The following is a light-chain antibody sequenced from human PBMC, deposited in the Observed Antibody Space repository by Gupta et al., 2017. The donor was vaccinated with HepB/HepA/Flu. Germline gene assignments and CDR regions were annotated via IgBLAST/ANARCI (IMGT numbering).Light chain of an antibody. Sequence: QSVLTQPPSASGTPGQRVTIPCSGRSSNIGSNYVYCYQQLPGTAPKLLIYRNNQRPSGVPDRFSGSKSGTSASLAISVLRSEDEAYYYCAAWDDSLSGRVFGGGTMLTVL. J-gene: IGLJ3*02. V-gene: IGLV1-47*01. CDR1: SSNIGSNY. CDR3: AAWDDSLSGRV. CDR2: RNN.